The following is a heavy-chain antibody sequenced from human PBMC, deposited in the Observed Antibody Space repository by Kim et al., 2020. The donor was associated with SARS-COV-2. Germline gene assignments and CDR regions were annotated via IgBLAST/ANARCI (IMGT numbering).Heavy chain of an antibody. CDR1: GYTFTGYY. J-gene: IGHJ4*02. D-gene: IGHD1-1*01. Sequence: ASVKVSCKASGYTFTGYYMHWVRQAPGQGLEWMGWINPNSGGTNYAQKFQGRVTMTRDTSISTAYMELSRLRSDDTAVYYCARDSILEPGPYYFDYWGQGPLVTVSS. CDR3: ARDSILEPGPYYFDY. CDR2: INPNSGGT. V-gene: IGHV1-2*02.